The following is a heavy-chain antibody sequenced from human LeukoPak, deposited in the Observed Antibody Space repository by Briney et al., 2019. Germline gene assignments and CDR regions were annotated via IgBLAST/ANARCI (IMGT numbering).Heavy chain of an antibody. CDR3: ARVYSSSWYGGPVPNGKAIFDY. Sequence: KSSETLSLTCAVYGGSFSGYYWSWIRQPPGKGLEWIGEINHSGSTNYNPSLKSRVTISVDTSKNQFSLKLSSVTAADTAVYYCARVYSSSWYGGPVPNGKAIFDYWGQGTLVTVSS. D-gene: IGHD6-13*01. J-gene: IGHJ4*02. CDR1: GGSFSGYY. CDR2: INHSGST. V-gene: IGHV4-34*01.